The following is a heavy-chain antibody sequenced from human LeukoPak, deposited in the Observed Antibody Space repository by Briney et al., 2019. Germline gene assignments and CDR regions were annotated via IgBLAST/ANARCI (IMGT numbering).Heavy chain of an antibody. CDR3: ARDCSASSSDYYPLGY. CDR2: IYSGGST. Sequence: GGSLRLSCAASGFTVSSKYMSWVRQAPGKGLEWVSVIYSGGSTYYADSVKGRFTISRDNSKNTVYLQMNSLRTEDTAVYYCARDCSASSSDYYPLGYWGQGTLVTVSS. CDR1: GFTVSSKY. D-gene: IGHD3-22*01. J-gene: IGHJ4*02. V-gene: IGHV3-66*01.